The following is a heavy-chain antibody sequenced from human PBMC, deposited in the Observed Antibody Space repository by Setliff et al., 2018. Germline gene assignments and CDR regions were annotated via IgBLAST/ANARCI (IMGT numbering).Heavy chain of an antibody. CDR1: GASLDSGTYY. CDR3: ARTGTYRYFDY. V-gene: IGHV4-39*01. Sequence: SETLSLTCTVSGASLDSGTYYWGWIRQPPGKGLEWIGRIYYRGDTYYNASLKGRLTISVDMAQNQFSLRLTSVTAADTAVYYCARTGTYRYFDYWGQGALVTVSS. D-gene: IGHD1-1*01. J-gene: IGHJ4*02. CDR2: IYYRGDT.